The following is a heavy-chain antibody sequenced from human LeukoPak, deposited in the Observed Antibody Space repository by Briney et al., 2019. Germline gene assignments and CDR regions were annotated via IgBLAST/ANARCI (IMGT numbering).Heavy chain of an antibody. J-gene: IGHJ5*02. V-gene: IGHV4-30-4*01. Sequence: SQTLSLTCSVSGDSISSGHYFWTWIRQSAEKGLEWVGYIYASGTTYYNPSLKSRVTISVDRSKNQFSLKLSSVTAADTAVYYCARGVGYYDILTGRWDNWFDPWGQGTLVTVSS. CDR2: IYASGTT. D-gene: IGHD3-9*01. CDR1: GDSISSGHYF. CDR3: ARGVGYYDILTGRWDNWFDP.